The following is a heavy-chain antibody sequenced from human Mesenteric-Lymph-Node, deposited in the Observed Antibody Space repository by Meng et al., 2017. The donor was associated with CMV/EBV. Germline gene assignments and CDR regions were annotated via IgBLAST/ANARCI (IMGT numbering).Heavy chain of an antibody. V-gene: IGHV1-2*02. Sequence: ASVKVSCKASGYTFAGHYMHWVRQAPGQGLEWMGYINPNSGDTIYAQKFQGRVTMTRDTSISTAYMEVTRLRSDDTAVYYCARDLLDFWSGYQPPVYYYGMDVWGQGTTVTVSS. CDR2: INPNSGDT. J-gene: IGHJ6*02. D-gene: IGHD3-3*01. CDR1: GYTFAGHY. CDR3: ARDLLDFWSGYQPPVYYYGMDV.